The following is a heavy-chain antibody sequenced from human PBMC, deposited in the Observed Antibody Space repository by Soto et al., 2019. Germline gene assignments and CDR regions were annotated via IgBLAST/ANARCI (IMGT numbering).Heavy chain of an antibody. V-gene: IGHV4-4*07. CDR3: ARDSHDNSNYLSNWFDP. CDR1: GGSISSYY. CDR2: IYTSGST. J-gene: IGHJ5*02. D-gene: IGHD4-4*01. Sequence: SETLSLTCTVSGGSISSYYWSWIRQPAGKGLEWIGRIYTSGSTNYNPSLKSRVTMSVDTSKNQFSLKLSSVTAADTAVYYCARDSHDNSNYLSNWFDPWGQGTLVTVSS.